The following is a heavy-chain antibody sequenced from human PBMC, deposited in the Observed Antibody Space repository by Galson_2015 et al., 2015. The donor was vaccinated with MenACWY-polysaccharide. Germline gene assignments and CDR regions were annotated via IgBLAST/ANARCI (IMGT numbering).Heavy chain of an antibody. J-gene: IGHJ5*02. CDR1: GGTFDDHG. CDR2: IIPLMDKA. D-gene: IGHD1-26*01. CDR3: AKYSVGGYLNYRIDL. Sequence: SVKVSCKASGGTFDDHGYTWLRQAPGQGLEWVGRIIPLMDKAQYAQRIQDRVTISADKATSTVYMELSSLSSEDTAVYYCAKYSVGGYLNYRIDLWGQGTLVTVSS. V-gene: IGHV1-69*04.